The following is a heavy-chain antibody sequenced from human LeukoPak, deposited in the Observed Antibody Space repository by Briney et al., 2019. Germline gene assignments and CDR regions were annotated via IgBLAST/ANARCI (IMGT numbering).Heavy chain of an antibody. V-gene: IGHV1-69*13. D-gene: IGHD3-22*01. J-gene: IGHJ6*02. CDR1: GYTFTSYY. CDR2: IIPIFGTA. Sequence: ASVKVSCKASGYTFTSYYIHWVRQAPGQGLEWMGGIIPIFGTANYAQKFQGRVTITADESTSTAYMELSSLRSEDTAVYYCARGSTNTMIVVVIRPYYYYGMDVWGQGTTVTVSS. CDR3: ARGSTNTMIVVVIRPYYYYGMDV.